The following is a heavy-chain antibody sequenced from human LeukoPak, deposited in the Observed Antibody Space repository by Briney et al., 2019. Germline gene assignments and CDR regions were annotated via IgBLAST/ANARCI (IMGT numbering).Heavy chain of an antibody. CDR1: SGSISGYY. V-gene: IGHV4-59*12. J-gene: IGHJ4*02. CDR3: ARENGGYFDY. D-gene: IGHD3-10*01. CDR2: IYYSGCT. Sequence: PSETLSLTCTVSSGSISGYYWSWIRQPPGKGLEWIGCIYYSGCTNYNPSLKTRVTMSVDTSKDQFSLKLSSVTAADTAVYYCARENGGYFDYWGQGTLVTVSS.